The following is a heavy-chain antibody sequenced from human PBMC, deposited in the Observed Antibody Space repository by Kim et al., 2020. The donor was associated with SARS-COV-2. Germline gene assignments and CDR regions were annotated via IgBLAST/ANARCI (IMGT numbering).Heavy chain of an antibody. CDR3: ARSKRGYNSGLLYYYSMDV. D-gene: IGHD5-18*01. CDR1: GYSFTSYW. J-gene: IGHJ6*02. Sequence: GESLKISCKGSGYSFTSYWIDWVRQMPGKGLEWMGIIYPGDSDATYSPSFQGQVTISVDKSISTAYLQWSSLKASDTAIYYCARSKRGYNSGLLYYYSMDVWGQGTTVTVSS. CDR2: IYPGDSDA. V-gene: IGHV5-51*01.